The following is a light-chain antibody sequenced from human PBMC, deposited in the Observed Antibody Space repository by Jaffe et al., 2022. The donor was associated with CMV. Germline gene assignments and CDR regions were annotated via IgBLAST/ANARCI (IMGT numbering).Light chain of an antibody. V-gene: IGKV2-29*02. Sequence: DIVLTQTPVSLSVSPGQPASISCKSSQSLLHSDGKTYFFWYLQKPGQSPQLLIYEVSRRFSGLAERFSGSGSGTDFTLTIGGVEAGDVGVYYCMQSTHLPITFGQGTRLEIK. CDR2: EVS. CDR3: MQSTHLPIT. J-gene: IGKJ5*01. CDR1: QSLLHSDGKTY.